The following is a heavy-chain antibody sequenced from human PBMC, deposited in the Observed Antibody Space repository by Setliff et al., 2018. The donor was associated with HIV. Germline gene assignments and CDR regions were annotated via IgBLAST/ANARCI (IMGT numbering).Heavy chain of an antibody. J-gene: IGHJ5*01. CDR2: INPYSGNT. D-gene: IGHD3-22*01. CDR3: VRGIYDSSGFWYPHGDS. Sequence: ASVKVSCKASGYTFTSYDINWVRQATGHGLEWMGWINPYSGNTGYAQKFQGRVTMTRETSTSTAYLELSNLRAEDTAVYYCVRGIYDSSGFWYPHGDSWGQGTLGTVSS. V-gene: IGHV1-8*01. CDR1: GYTFTSYD.